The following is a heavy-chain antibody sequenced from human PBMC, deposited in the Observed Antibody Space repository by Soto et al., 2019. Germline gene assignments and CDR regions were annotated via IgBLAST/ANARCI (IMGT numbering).Heavy chain of an antibody. D-gene: IGHD3-3*01. CDR2: IYTSGST. V-gene: IGHV4-4*07. CDR1: GGSISSYY. Sequence: SETLSFTCTVSGGSISSYYWSWIRQPAGKGLEWIGRIYTSGSTNYNPSLKSRVTMSVDTSKNQFSLKLSSVTAADTAVYYCARVLPYDFWSGYYPSDAFDIWCQGTMVTVSS. CDR3: ARVLPYDFWSGYYPSDAFDI. J-gene: IGHJ3*02.